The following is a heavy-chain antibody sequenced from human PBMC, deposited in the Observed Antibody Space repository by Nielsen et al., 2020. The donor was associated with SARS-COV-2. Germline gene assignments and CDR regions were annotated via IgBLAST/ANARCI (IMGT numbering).Heavy chain of an antibody. V-gene: IGHV4-59*08. J-gene: IGHJ4*02. CDR2: IYDSGST. D-gene: IGHD6-6*01. CDR3: ANLKRGRSSWFDVVLDH. Sequence: SETLSLTCTVSGGSISSYYWSWIRQPPGKGLEFVGYIYDSGSTNYNPSFRSRVTISRDTSTNQCSLRLSSVTAADTAVYYCANLKRGRSSWFDVVLDHWGQGILVTVSS. CDR1: GGSISSYY.